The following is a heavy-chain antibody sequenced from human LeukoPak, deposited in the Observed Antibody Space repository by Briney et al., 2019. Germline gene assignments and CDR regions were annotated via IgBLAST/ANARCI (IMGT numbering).Heavy chain of an antibody. CDR1: GYTFTHYY. Sequence: GASVKVSCTASGYTFTHYYMHWVRQVPGQGLEWMGTINPSGGSTSYAQKFQGRVTMTRDTSTSTVYMELSSLRTEDTAVFYCARAYTYGLNYWGQGTLVTVSS. CDR2: INPSGGST. V-gene: IGHV1-46*01. D-gene: IGHD5-18*01. J-gene: IGHJ4*02. CDR3: ARAYTYGLNY.